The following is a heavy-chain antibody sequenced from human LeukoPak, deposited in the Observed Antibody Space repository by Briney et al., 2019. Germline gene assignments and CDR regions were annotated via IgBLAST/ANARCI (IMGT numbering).Heavy chain of an antibody. CDR3: ARERRDSSGYGFFDI. Sequence: GSLRLSCAASGFTFSSYSMNWVRQAPGKGLEWVSYISSSSSTIYYADSVKGRFTISRDNAKDSLYLQMNSLRAEDTAVYYCARERRDSSGYGFFDIWGQGTMVTVSS. D-gene: IGHD3-22*01. V-gene: IGHV3-48*01. CDR2: ISSSSSTI. J-gene: IGHJ3*02. CDR1: GFTFSSYS.